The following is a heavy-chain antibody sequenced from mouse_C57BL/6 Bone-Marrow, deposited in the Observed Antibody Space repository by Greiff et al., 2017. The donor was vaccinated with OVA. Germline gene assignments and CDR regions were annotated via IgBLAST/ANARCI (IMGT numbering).Heavy chain of an antibody. CDR2: ISYDGSN. J-gene: IGHJ3*01. Sequence: VQLKESGPGLVKPSQSLSLTCSVTGYSITSGYYWNWIRQFPGNQLEWMGYISYDGSNNYNPSLKNRISITRDTSKNQFFLKLNSVTTEDTATYYCARAGAWFAYWGQGTLVTVAA. V-gene: IGHV3-6*01. CDR3: ARAGAWFAY. CDR1: GYSITSGYY.